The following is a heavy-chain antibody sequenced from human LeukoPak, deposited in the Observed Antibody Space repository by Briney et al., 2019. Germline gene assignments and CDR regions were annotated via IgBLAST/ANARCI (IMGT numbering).Heavy chain of an antibody. V-gene: IGHV3-7*04. D-gene: IGHD3-10*01. CDR3: ARDASGSSSYYFDY. CDR2: INQDGSDK. J-gene: IGHJ4*02. Sequence: PGGSLRLSCAASGFTFSTYWMSWLRQAPGKGLEWVANINQDGSDKYYVDSVKGRFTISRDNAKNSLYLQMNSLRAEDTAVYYCARDASGSSSYYFDYWGQGTLVTVSS. CDR1: GFTFSTYW.